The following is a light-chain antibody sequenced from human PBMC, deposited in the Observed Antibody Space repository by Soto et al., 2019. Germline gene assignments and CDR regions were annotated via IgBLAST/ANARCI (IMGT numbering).Light chain of an antibody. CDR2: EVT. J-gene: IGLJ2*01. V-gene: IGLV2-8*01. CDR3: SSYVGGKSTHVV. Sequence: QSVLTQPPAASGSPGQSVTISCTGTSNDVGGYHYVSWYQQYPGKVPKLIISEVTKRPSGVPDRFSGSKSGNTASLTVSGLQAEDEADYYCSSYVGGKSTHVVFGGGTKLTVL. CDR1: SNDVGGYHY.